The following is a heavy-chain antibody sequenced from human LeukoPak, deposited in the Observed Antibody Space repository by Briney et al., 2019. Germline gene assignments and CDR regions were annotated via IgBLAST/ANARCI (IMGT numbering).Heavy chain of an antibody. CDR2: INIGSNTI. J-gene: IGHJ6*03. CDR3: ARVDGGDYYYYYMDV. V-gene: IGHV3-48*01. CDR1: GFTFSYYN. D-gene: IGHD2-2*03. Sequence: GESLRLSCAASGFTFSYYNMDWVRQAPGKGLEWVSYINIGSNTIYYADSVKGRFTISRDNSKNTLYLQMNSLRAEDTAVYYCARVDGGDYYYYYMDVWGKGTTVTVSS.